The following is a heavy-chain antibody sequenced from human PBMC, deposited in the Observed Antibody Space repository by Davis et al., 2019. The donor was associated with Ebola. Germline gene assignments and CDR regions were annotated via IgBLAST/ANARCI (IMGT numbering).Heavy chain of an antibody. J-gene: IGHJ4*02. CDR3: ARSRGLFGALTDFDS. CDR1: GDSVNNVYYF. Sequence: PSETLSLTCSVSGDSVNNVYYFWSWVRQTPGKELEWIGYINYSGNPKSNPSLRSRVTISVDTSKNHLSLKLASVTAADTAIYYCARSRGLFGALTDFDSWGQGAQVTVSS. D-gene: IGHD3-3*01. CDR2: INYSGNP. V-gene: IGHV4-61*03.